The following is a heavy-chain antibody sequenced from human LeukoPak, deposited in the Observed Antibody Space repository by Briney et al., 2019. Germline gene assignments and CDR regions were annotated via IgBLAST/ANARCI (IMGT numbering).Heavy chain of an antibody. CDR1: GFTFILYG. Sequence: PGGSLRLSCAASGFTFILYGMHWVRQAPGKGVEWVTFIRYDGSNKYYAVSVKGRFIISRDNSKNTLYLQMNSLRAEDTAVYYCAKDTVKVTTIRRVPHYMDVWGKGTTVTISS. V-gene: IGHV3-30*02. CDR2: IRYDGSNK. CDR3: AKDTVKVTTIRRVPHYMDV. J-gene: IGHJ6*03. D-gene: IGHD5-12*01.